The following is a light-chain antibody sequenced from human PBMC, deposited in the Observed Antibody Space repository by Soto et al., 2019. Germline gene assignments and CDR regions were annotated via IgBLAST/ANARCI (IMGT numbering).Light chain of an antibody. Sequence: ELVLTQSPGTLSLSPGDSAALSCKASQIGSGNYLSWYQQKSGQAPRLLIYATSTRAPGIPDRFSASGSATDFSLIISRLEPEDSAMYYCQHFGYPQWTFGRGTKVDI. V-gene: IGKV3-20*01. CDR2: ATS. CDR3: QHFGYPQWT. J-gene: IGKJ1*01. CDR1: QIGSGNY.